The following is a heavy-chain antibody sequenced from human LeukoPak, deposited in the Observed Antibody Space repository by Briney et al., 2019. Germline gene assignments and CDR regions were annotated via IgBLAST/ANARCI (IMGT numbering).Heavy chain of an antibody. V-gene: IGHV3-23*01. CDR1: GFTFSSYA. Sequence: PGGSLRLSCAASGFTFSSYAMSWVRQAPGKGLEWVSAISGSSGGTFYADSVKGRFTISRDNSKNTLYLQTNSLRAEDTAVYYCARRGAAGTYYFDYWGQGTLVTVSS. J-gene: IGHJ4*02. CDR2: ISGSSGGT. CDR3: ARRGAAGTYYFDY. D-gene: IGHD6-13*01.